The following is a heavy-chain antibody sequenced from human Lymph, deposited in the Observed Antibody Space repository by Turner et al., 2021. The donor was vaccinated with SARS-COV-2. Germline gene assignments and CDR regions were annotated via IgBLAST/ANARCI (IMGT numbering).Heavy chain of an antibody. CDR2: IIPIRGIA. V-gene: IGHV1-69*04. Sequence: QLQLVQSGAEVKKPGSPVKFSCRASGGTFSTYVISWVRQAPGQGLEWMGGIIPIRGIANYAQKIQGRDTITADKSTSTAYMELSSLRSEDTAVYHCARRHSGNYDAFDIWGQGTMVTVSS. CDR3: ARRHSGNYDAFDI. J-gene: IGHJ3*02. CDR1: GGTFSTYV. D-gene: IGHD1-26*01.